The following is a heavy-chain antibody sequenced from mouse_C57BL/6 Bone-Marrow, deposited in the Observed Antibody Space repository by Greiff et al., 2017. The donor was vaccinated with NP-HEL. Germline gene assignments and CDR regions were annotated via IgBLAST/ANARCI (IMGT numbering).Heavy chain of an antibody. Sequence: VQLQQSGAELVKPGASVKLSCKASGYTFTEYPIHWVKQRSGQGLEWIGWFYPGSGSIKYNEKFKDKATLTADKSSSTVYMELSRLTSEDSAVYFCARHEKLSYDYVYAMDYWGQGTSVTVSS. CDR1: GYTFTEYP. CDR3: ARHEKLSYDYVYAMDY. V-gene: IGHV1-62-2*01. CDR2: FYPGSGSI. D-gene: IGHD2-4*01. J-gene: IGHJ4*01.